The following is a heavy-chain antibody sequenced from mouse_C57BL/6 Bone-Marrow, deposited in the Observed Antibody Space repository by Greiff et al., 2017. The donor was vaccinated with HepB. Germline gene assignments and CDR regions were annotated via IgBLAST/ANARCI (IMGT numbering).Heavy chain of an antibody. CDR1: GYTFTSYG. V-gene: IGHV1-81*01. Sequence: QVHVKQSGAELARPGASVKLSCKASGYTFTSYGISWVKQRTGQGLEWIGEIYPRSGNTYYNEKFKGKATLTADKSSSTAYMELRSLTSEDSAVYFCARRGYGSPYAMDYWGQGTSVTVSS. D-gene: IGHD1-1*01. J-gene: IGHJ4*01. CDR3: ARRGYGSPYAMDY. CDR2: IYPRSGNT.